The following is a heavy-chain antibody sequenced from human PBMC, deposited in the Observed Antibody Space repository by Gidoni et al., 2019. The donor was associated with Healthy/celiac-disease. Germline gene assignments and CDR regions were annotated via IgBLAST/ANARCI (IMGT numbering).Heavy chain of an antibody. V-gene: IGHV3-23*01. Sequence: EVQLLESGGGLVQPGGSLRLSCAASGFTFSSYAMSWVRQAPGKGLEWVSAISGSGGSTYYADSVKGRFTISRDNSKNTLYLQMNSLRAEDTAVYYCAKSVVGNWGPPYYYYGMDVWGQGTTVTVSS. CDR3: AKSVVGNWGPPYYYYGMDV. D-gene: IGHD7-27*01. CDR1: GFTFSSYA. J-gene: IGHJ6*02. CDR2: ISGSGGST.